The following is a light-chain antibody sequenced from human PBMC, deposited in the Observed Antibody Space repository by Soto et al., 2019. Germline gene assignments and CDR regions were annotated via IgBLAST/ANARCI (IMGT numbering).Light chain of an antibody. CDR1: SSDVGSYNL. CDR3: CSYAGSSPYV. Sequence: QAVVTQPASVSGSPGQSITISCTGTSSDVGSYNLVSWYQQHPGKAPKLMIYEGSKRPSGVSNRFSGSKSGNTASLTISGLQAEVEADYYCCSYAGSSPYVFGTGTKVTVL. J-gene: IGLJ1*01. CDR2: EGS. V-gene: IGLV2-23*01.